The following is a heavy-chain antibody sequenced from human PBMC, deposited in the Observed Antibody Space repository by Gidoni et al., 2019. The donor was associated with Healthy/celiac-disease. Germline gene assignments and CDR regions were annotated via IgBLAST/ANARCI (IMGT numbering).Heavy chain of an antibody. J-gene: IGHJ3*02. CDR1: GFPFSSYA. D-gene: IGHD4-17*01. V-gene: IGHV3-23*01. CDR2: ISGSGGST. CDR3: AKDLSDYDAFDI. Sequence: EVPLLESGGGLVQPGGSLRLSCAASGFPFSSYAMSWVRQAPGKGLEWVSAISGSGGSTYYADSVKGRFTISRDNSKNTLYLQMNSLRAEDTAVYYCAKDLSDYDAFDIWGQGTMVTVSS.